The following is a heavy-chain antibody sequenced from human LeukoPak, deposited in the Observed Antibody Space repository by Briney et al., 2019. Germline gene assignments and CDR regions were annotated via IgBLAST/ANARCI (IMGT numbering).Heavy chain of an antibody. D-gene: IGHD4-11*01. CDR2: INHSGST. V-gene: IGHV4-34*01. CDR1: GXSISSYY. J-gene: IGHJ4*02. Sequence: SETLSLTCTVSGXSISSYYGSWIRQPPGKGLEWIGEINHSGSTNYNPSLKSRVTISVDTSKNQFSLKLSSVTAADTAVYYCASEGDYSKQPDYWGQGTLVTVSS. CDR3: ASEGDYSKQPDY.